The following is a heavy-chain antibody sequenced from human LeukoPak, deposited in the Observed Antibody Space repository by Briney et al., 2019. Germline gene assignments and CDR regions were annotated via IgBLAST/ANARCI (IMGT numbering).Heavy chain of an antibody. Sequence: PSETLSLTCTVSGYSISSGYYWGWIRQPPGKGLEWIGSIYHSGSTYYNPSLKSRVTISVDTSKNQFYLRLSSVTAADTAVYYCARAGSSSLPLLFWGQGTLVTVSS. CDR3: ARAGSSSLPLLF. CDR1: GYSISSGYY. V-gene: IGHV4-38-2*02. CDR2: IYHSGST. J-gene: IGHJ4*02. D-gene: IGHD6-13*01.